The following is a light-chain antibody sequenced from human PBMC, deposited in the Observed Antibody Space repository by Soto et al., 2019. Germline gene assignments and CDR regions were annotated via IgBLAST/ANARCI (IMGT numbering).Light chain of an antibody. Sequence: EIVLTQSPGTLSLSPGERATLSCRASQSISNYYLAWYQQKPDQAPRLLIYDASSRATGIPDRFCGSGSGTAFTLTSSRLEPEDFAMYYCQHYGSSPLTFGGGTKVEIK. J-gene: IGKJ4*01. CDR1: QSISNYY. CDR2: DAS. CDR3: QHYGSSPLT. V-gene: IGKV3-20*01.